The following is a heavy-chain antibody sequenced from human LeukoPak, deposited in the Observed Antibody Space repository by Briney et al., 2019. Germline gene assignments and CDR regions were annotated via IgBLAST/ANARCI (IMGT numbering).Heavy chain of an antibody. Sequence: SETLSLTCAVYGGSFSGYYWSWIRQPPGKGLEWIGSIYYSGSTYYNPSLKSRVTISVDTSKNQFSLKLSSVTAADTAVYYCARHAGLRFHLNWFDPCGQGTLVTVSS. CDR1: GGSFSGYY. V-gene: IGHV4-34*01. D-gene: IGHD5-12*01. CDR3: ARHAGLRFHLNWFDP. J-gene: IGHJ5*02. CDR2: IYYSGST.